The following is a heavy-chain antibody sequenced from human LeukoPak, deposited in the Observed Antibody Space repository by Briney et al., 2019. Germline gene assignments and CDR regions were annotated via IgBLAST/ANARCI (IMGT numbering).Heavy chain of an antibody. CDR3: ARHRGSGWYYFDY. J-gene: IGHJ4*02. CDR2: IYQTGDT. D-gene: IGHD6-19*01. V-gene: IGHV4-59*08. CDR1: GGSISNYY. Sequence: SETLSLTCTVSGGSISNYYWSWIRQPPGKGLEYIGYIYQTGDTNSNPSLKSRVTISLDTSKNQISLKLSSVTAADTAVYYCARHRGSGWYYFDYWGQGTLVTVSS.